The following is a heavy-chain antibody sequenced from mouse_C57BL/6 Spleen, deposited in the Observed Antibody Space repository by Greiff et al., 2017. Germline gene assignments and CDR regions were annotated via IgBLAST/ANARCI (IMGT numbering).Heavy chain of an antibody. V-gene: IGHV1-61*01. CDR2: IYPSGSET. CDR3: ARTYCFAMGG. J-gene: IGHJ4*01. Sequence: QVQLQQPGAELVRPGSSVKLSCKASGYTFTSYWMDWVKQRPGQGLEWIGNIYPSGSETNYNQKFKDKATLTVDKSSSTAYMQLSSLTSEDSAVYYCARTYCFAMGGWGQGATVTV. CDR1: GYTFTSYW.